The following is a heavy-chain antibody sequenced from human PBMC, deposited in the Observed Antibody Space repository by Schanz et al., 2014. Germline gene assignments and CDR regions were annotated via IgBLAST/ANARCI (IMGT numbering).Heavy chain of an antibody. CDR1: GFNFNTYA. CDR2: LTEGGGGT. D-gene: IGHD2-21*01. V-gene: IGHV3-23*01. CDR3: AKSKSQLPLFDY. Sequence: EVQLLESGGGLAQPGGSLRLACAASGFNFNTYAMSWVRQAPGKGLEWVSGLTEGGGGTYYTDAVKGRFTISRDSSKNTLYLQMNSLRADTAVYYCAKSKSQLPLFDYWGQGTLVAVSS. J-gene: IGHJ4*02.